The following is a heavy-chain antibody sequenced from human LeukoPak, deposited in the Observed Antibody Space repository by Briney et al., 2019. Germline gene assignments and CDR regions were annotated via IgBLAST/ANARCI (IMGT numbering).Heavy chain of an antibody. V-gene: IGHV3-9*01. CDR2: ISWNSGSI. Sequence: GGSLRLSCAASGFTFDDYAMHWVRQAPGKGLEWVSGISWNSGSIGYADSVKGRFTISRENAKNYLYLQMTGLRAEDPAVYYCAKDRIVGTNYLAYGMDVWGPGTTVTVPS. CDR3: AKDRIVGTNYLAYGMDV. J-gene: IGHJ6*02. D-gene: IGHD1-26*01. CDR1: GFTFDDYA.